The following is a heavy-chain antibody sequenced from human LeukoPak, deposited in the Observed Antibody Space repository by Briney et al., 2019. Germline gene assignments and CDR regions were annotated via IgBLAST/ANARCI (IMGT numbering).Heavy chain of an antibody. CDR2: MYYSGST. CDR3: ARDSSVYYFDY. D-gene: IGHD3-22*01. Sequence: SETLPLTCSVSGGSISTYYWSWIRQPPGKGLEWIGYMYYSGSTNYNPSLKSRVTISVDTSKNQFSLKLSSVTAADTAVYYCARDSSVYYFDYWGQGTLVTVSS. CDR1: GGSISTYY. J-gene: IGHJ4*02. V-gene: IGHV4-59*01.